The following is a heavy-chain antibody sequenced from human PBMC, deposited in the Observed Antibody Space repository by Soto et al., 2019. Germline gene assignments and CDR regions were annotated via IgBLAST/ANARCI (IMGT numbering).Heavy chain of an antibody. CDR3: AKDPELELRTVYDY. Sequence: EVQLLEFGGGLVQPGGSLRLSCAASGFTFSSYAMSWVRQAPGKELEWVSAISGSGGSTYYADSVKGRFTISRDNSKNTLYLQMNSLRAEDTAVYYCAKDPELELRTVYDYWGQGTLVTVSS. V-gene: IGHV3-23*01. CDR1: GFTFSSYA. J-gene: IGHJ4*02. D-gene: IGHD1-7*01. CDR2: ISGSGGST.